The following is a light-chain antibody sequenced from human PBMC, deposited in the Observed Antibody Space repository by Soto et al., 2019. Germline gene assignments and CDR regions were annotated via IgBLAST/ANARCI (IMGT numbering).Light chain of an antibody. J-gene: IGLJ1*01. Sequence: QSALTQPASVSGSPGQSITISCTGTSSDVGGYNYVSWYQQHPGKAPKLMIYEVSNRPSGVSNRFSGSKSGNTASLTISGLLAEDEADYYCSSYTSSSTLEVFGTGTKLTVL. CDR2: EVS. CDR1: SSDVGGYNY. CDR3: SSYTSSSTLEV. V-gene: IGLV2-14*01.